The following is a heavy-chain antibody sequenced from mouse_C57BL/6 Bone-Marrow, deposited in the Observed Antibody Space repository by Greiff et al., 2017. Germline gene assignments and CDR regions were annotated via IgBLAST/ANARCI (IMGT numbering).Heavy chain of an antibody. CDR2: IDPSDSYT. J-gene: IGHJ3*01. D-gene: IGHD2-4*01. Sequence: QVQLQQPGAELVKPGASVKLSCKASGYTFTSYRMQWVKQRPGQGLEWIGEIDPSDSYTNYNQKFKGKATLTVDTSSSTAYMQLSSLTSEDTAVYYCARRSSTMMSAWVAYWGQGTLVTVSA. V-gene: IGHV1-50*01. CDR1: GYTFTSYR. CDR3: ARRSSTMMSAWVAY.